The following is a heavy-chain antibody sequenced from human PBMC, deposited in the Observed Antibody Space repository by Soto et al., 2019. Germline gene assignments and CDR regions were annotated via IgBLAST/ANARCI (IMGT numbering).Heavy chain of an antibody. V-gene: IGHV1-18*01. D-gene: IGHD2-2*01. CDR3: ARNAGDYCMSASCSSSLGHNWFDP. CDR1: GYIFTTFG. J-gene: IGHJ5*02. Sequence: QVQLVQSGAEVKKPGASVMVSCKASGYIFTTFGISWVRQAPGQGLEWMGGTSAYSGHTNFAQNFHGRLAMSTDTSTSTAYMELRSLTSDDSAVYYCARNAGDYCMSASCSSSLGHNWFDPWGQGTLVAVSS. CDR2: TSAYSGHT.